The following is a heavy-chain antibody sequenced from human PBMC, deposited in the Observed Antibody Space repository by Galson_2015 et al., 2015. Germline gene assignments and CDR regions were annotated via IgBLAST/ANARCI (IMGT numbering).Heavy chain of an antibody. V-gene: IGHV3-74*01. CDR1: GFTFSNYW. J-gene: IGHJ5*02. D-gene: IGHD2/OR15-2a*01. CDR3: ARPRFLEPNWFDP. Sequence: SLRLSCAASGFTFSNYWMHWVRQAPGKGLVWVSRINSDGSSTSYADSVKGRFTISRDNAKNTLYLQMNSLRAEDTAVYYCARPRFLEPNWFDPSGQATLLPVTS. CDR2: INSDGSST.